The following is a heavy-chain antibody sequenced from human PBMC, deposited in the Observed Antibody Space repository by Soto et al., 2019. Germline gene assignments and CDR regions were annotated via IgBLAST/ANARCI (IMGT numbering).Heavy chain of an antibody. Sequence: QVQLVQSGTEVKKPGAAVRVSCKTSGHTFNSYGITWVRQAPGQGLEWMGWISGYKGNTNYAQKLQGRVTMTTDTSTSTAYMELRSLRSDDTAVYYCASIGLRYAGGAFDVWGQGTSVTVSS. J-gene: IGHJ3*01. V-gene: IGHV1-18*01. CDR3: ASIGLRYAGGAFDV. CDR1: GHTFNSYG. CDR2: ISGYKGNT. D-gene: IGHD2-2*01.